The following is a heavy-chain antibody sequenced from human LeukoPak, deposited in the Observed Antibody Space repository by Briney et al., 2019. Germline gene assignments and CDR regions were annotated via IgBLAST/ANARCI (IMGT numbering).Heavy chain of an antibody. Sequence: GGSLRLSCAASGFTFSNHAMNWVRQAPGKGLEWAANIKQDGSEKYYVDSVKGRFTISRDNAKNSLYLQMNSLRAEDTAVYYCARDDGSYSRSPGFDYWGQGNLVTVSS. CDR3: ARDDGSYSRSPGFDY. V-gene: IGHV3-7*01. CDR2: IKQDGSEK. D-gene: IGHD1-26*01. CDR1: GFTFSNHA. J-gene: IGHJ4*02.